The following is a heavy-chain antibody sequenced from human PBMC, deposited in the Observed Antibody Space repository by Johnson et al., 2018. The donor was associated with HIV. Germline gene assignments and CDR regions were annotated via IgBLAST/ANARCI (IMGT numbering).Heavy chain of an antibody. CDR1: GFTFSSYA. CDR3: AKDISDILTGGRDAFDI. D-gene: IGHD3-9*01. V-gene: IGHV3-30*04. CDR2: ISYDGSNK. J-gene: IGHJ3*02. Sequence: QMQLVESGGGVVQPGRSLRLSCAASGFTFSSYAMHWVRQAPGKGLEWVAVISYDGSNKYYADSVKGRFTISRDNSKNTLYLQMNSLRAEDTAVYYCAKDISDILTGGRDAFDIWGQGTMVTVSS.